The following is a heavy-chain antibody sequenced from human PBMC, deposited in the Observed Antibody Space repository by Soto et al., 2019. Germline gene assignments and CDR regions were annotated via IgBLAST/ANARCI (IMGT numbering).Heavy chain of an antibody. Sequence: QVQLQESGPGLVKPSETLSLTCTVSGGSISSYYWSWIRQPPGKGLEWIGYIYYSGSTNYNPSLESRVTISVDTSKNQFSLKLSSVTAADTAVYYCAREVVVTASYYFDYWGQGTLVTVSS. J-gene: IGHJ4*02. CDR1: GGSISSYY. CDR3: AREVVVTASYYFDY. V-gene: IGHV4-59*01. D-gene: IGHD2-21*02. CDR2: IYYSGST.